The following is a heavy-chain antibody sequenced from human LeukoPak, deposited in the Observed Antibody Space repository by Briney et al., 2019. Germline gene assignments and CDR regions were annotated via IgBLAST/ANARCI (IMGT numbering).Heavy chain of an antibody. CDR1: GGSISSHY. Sequence: SETLSLTCTVSGGSISSHYWSWIRQPPGKGLGWIGYIYYSGSTNYNPSLKSRVTISVDTSRNQFSLKLSSETAADTAVYYCAKGVVGATIWGQGTLVTVSS. D-gene: IGHD1-26*01. CDR2: IYYSGST. J-gene: IGHJ4*02. V-gene: IGHV4-59*11. CDR3: AKGVVGATI.